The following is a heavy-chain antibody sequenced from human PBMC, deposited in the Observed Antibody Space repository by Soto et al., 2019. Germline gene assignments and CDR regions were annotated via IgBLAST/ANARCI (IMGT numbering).Heavy chain of an antibody. CDR2: IYYSAST. V-gene: IGHV4-59*08. J-gene: IGHJ4*02. Sequence: PSETLSLTCTGSGDSISSYYWRWIRQPPGKGLEWIGYIYYSASTNSNPSLKSRVTISVDTSKNQFSLKLSSVTAADTAVYYCARHGVFGVVRYSDSWGQGTLVTVSS. CDR1: GDSISSYY. D-gene: IGHD3-3*01. CDR3: ARHGVFGVVRYSDS.